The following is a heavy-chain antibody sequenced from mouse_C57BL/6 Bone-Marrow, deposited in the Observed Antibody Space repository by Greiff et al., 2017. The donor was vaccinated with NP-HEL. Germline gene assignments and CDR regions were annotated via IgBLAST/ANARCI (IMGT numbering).Heavy chain of an antibody. CDR3: ARGYYGSSSRYFDV. Sequence: VQLQQSGAELARPGASVKLSCKASGYTFTSYGISWVKQRPGRGLEWIGEIYPRSGNTYYNEKFKGKATLTADKSSSTAYMELRSLTSEDSAVYFCARGYYGSSSRYFDVWGTGTTVTVSS. D-gene: IGHD1-1*01. CDR1: GYTFTSYG. V-gene: IGHV1-81*01. J-gene: IGHJ1*03. CDR2: IYPRSGNT.